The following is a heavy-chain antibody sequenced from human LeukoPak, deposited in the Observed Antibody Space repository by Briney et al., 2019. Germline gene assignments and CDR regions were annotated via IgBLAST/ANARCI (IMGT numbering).Heavy chain of an antibody. CDR2: ISYDGSNK. CDR3: AKDSPQYYYDSSGYLDY. D-gene: IGHD3-22*01. V-gene: IGHV3-30*18. J-gene: IGHJ4*02. Sequence: GGSLRLSCAASGFTFSGYGMHWVRQAPGKGLEWVAVISYDGSNKYYADSVKGRFTISRDNSKNTLYLQMNSLRAEDTAAYYCAKDSPQYYYDSSGYLDYWGQGTLVTVSS. CDR1: GFTFSGYG.